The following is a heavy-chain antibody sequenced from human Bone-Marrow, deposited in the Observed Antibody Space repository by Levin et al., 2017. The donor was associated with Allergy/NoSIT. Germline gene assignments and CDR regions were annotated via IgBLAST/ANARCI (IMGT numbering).Heavy chain of an antibody. D-gene: IGHD3-22*01. CDR2: ISSSSSYI. V-gene: IGHV3-21*01. CDR1: GFTFSSYS. Sequence: GESLKISCAASGFTFSSYSMNWVRQAPGKGLEWVSSISSSSSYIYYADSVKGRFTISRDNAKNSLYLQMNSLRAEDTAVYYCARDATVAYYYDSSGYYYVPRRQHYYYYYGMDVWGQGTTVTVSS. CDR3: ARDATVAYYYDSSGYYYVPRRQHYYYYYGMDV. J-gene: IGHJ6*02.